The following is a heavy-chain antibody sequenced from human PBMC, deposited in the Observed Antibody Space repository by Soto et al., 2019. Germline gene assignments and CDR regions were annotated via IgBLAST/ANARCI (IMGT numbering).Heavy chain of an antibody. J-gene: IGHJ4*02. V-gene: IGHV3-23*01. Sequence: EVQLLESGGGLVQPGGSLRLSCAASGFTFSSYAMSWVRQAPGKGLEWVSAISGSGGSTYYADSVKGRFTISRDNSKNTLYLQMNSLRAEDTAVYYCAKHIVVVVAATALDFDYWGQGTLDTVSS. CDR1: GFTFSSYA. D-gene: IGHD2-15*01. CDR3: AKHIVVVVAATALDFDY. CDR2: ISGSGGST.